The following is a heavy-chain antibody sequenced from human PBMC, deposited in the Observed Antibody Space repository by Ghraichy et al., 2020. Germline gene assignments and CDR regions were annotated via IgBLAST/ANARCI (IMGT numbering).Heavy chain of an antibody. Sequence: SETLSLTCSVSGGSIGSGTYYWGWIRQPPGKGLEWIGSMYNTGTSYYNPSLSSRVTISIDTSKNQFSLRLTSVTAADTAIYYCARPTSSCCAFDIWGPGKMVTVSS. CDR2: MYNTGTS. CDR1: GGSIGSGTYY. V-gene: IGHV4-39*01. D-gene: IGHD2-15*01. CDR3: ARPTSSCCAFDI. J-gene: IGHJ3*02.